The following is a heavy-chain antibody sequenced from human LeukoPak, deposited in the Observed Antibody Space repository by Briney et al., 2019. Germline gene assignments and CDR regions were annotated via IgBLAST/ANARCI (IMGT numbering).Heavy chain of an antibody. D-gene: IGHD1-1*01. Sequence: GGSLRLSCAASGFRFSSYAISWVRQAPGKGLEWVSVISGSGVSTYYADSVKGRFTISRDDSKNSLDLQMNSLRAEDTAIYYCAKYNWNDGYFYYGLDVWGPGTTVTVSS. V-gene: IGHV3-23*01. CDR1: GFRFSSYA. CDR3: AKYNWNDGYFYYGLDV. J-gene: IGHJ6*02. CDR2: ISGSGVST.